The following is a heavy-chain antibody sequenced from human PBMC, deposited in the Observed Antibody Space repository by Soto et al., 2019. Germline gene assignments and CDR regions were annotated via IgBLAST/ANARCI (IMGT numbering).Heavy chain of an antibody. D-gene: IGHD2-2*02. CDR1: GFTFSCCA. J-gene: IGHJ2*01. CDR2: IHGGGVYT. Sequence: EVQVLESGGGLVQPGGSLRLSCAASGFTFSCCAMSWVRQAPGKGLEWVSTIHGGGVYTHYTDSVKGRFTISRDNSRNTLSLQMSSLRGDDTAVYYCVRKRGSGSYTNWSFASWGRGTLVTVSS. V-gene: IGHV3-23*01. CDR3: VRKRGSGSYTNWSFAS.